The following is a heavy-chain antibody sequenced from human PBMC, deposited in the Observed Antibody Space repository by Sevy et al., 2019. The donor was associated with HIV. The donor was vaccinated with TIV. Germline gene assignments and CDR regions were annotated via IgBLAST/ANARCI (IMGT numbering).Heavy chain of an antibody. CDR2: IYYSGST. CDR1: GGSISSYY. J-gene: IGHJ4*03. D-gene: IGHD6-19*01. V-gene: IGHV4-59*01. CDR3: ARGGYSSGWSLFDY. Sequence: SETLSLTCTVSGGSISSYYWSWIRQPPGKGLEWIGYIYYSGSTNYNPSLKSRVTISVDTSKNQCSLKLSSVTAADTAVYYCARGGYSSGWSLFDYWGQGTTVTVSS.